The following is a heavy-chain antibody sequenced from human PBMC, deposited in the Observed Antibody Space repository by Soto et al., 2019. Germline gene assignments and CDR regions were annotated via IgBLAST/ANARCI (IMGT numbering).Heavy chain of an antibody. Sequence: QVQLVESGGGVVQPGRSLTLSCAASGFTFSSYGMHWVRQAPGKGLEWVAVISYDGNNKDYADSVKGRFTISRDNSKNTLYLQMNSLTADDTAVYYCAKDPTSSSLPYYWGQGTMVTVSS. CDR3: AKDPTSSSLPYY. D-gene: IGHD6-13*01. J-gene: IGHJ4*02. CDR2: ISYDGNNK. V-gene: IGHV3-30*18. CDR1: GFTFSSYG.